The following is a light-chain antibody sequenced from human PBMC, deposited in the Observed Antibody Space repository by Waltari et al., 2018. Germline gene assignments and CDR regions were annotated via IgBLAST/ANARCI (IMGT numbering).Light chain of an antibody. V-gene: IGKV3-20*01. CDR1: QTVSRS. CDR2: RAS. CDR3: QHYVRLPET. Sequence: ILLTQSPSTLSSSLGERATLTCRASQTVSRSLAWYQQKPGQAPKLLIYRASTRATGIPDRFTGSGSGTDFSLTISSLEPEDFAIYFCQHYVRLPETFGQGTKVEIK. J-gene: IGKJ1*01.